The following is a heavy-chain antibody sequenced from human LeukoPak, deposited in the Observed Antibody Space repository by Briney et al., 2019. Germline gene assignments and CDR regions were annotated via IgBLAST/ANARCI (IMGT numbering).Heavy chain of an antibody. J-gene: IGHJ4*02. CDR3: ARGYCSSTSCPPFDY. V-gene: IGHV5-51*01. CDR2: IYPGDSDT. D-gene: IGHD2-2*01. CDR1: GYSFTSYW. Sequence: GESLKISCKGSGYSFTSYWIGWVRQMPGKGLEWMGIIYPGDSDTRYSPSFQGQVTISADKSISTAYLQWSSLKASDTAMYYCARGYCSSTSCPPFDYWGQGTLVTVSS.